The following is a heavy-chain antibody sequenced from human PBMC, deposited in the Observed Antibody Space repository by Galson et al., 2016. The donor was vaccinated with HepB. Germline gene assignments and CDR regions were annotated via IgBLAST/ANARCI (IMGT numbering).Heavy chain of an antibody. V-gene: IGHV1-2*06. D-gene: IGHD3-3*01. CDR1: GYSFSGYY. CDR3: TRGFDYFDY. CDR2: INPNTGDT. Sequence: SVKVSCKASGYSFSGYYIHWVRQAPGQGLEWVGRINPNTGDTNYAQQFQGRVTLTRDRSISTALMELSRLRSDDTAVYYCTRGFDYFDYWGQGTLVTVSS. J-gene: IGHJ4*02.